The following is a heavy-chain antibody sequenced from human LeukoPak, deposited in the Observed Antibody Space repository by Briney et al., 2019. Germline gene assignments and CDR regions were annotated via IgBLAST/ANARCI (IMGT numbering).Heavy chain of an antibody. CDR3: ARDKDGYNFLDY. CDR2: ISGSGGST. V-gene: IGHV3-23*01. CDR1: GFTFSSYA. D-gene: IGHD5-24*01. Sequence: GGSLRLSCAASGFTFSSYAMSWVRQAPGKGLEWVSAISGSGGSTYYADSVKGRLTISRDNSKNTLYLQMNSLRAEDTAVYYCARDKDGYNFLDYWGQGTLVTVSS. J-gene: IGHJ4*02.